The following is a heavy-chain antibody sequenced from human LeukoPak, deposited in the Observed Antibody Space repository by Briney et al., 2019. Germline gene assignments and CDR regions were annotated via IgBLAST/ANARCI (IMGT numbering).Heavy chain of an antibody. CDR1: GGSISSGGYY. CDR2: IYYSGST. D-gene: IGHD5-18*01. Sequence: SSQTLSLTCTVSGGSISSGGYYWTWIRQHPGKGLEWIGYIYYSGSTYYNPSLGSRVAISLDTSKSQFSLKLSSVTAADTTVYYCARCSWAYGYHYFDYWGQGTLVTVSS. CDR3: ARCSWAYGYHYFDY. V-gene: IGHV4-31*03. J-gene: IGHJ4*02.